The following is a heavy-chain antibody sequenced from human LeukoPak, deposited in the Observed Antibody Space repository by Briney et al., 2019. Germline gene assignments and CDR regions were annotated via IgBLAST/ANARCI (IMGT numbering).Heavy chain of an antibody. J-gene: IGHJ4*02. V-gene: IGHV1-8*01. CDR1: GGTFSSYD. CDR3: ARGRRGYSYGYGIY. CDR2: MNPNSGNT. D-gene: IGHD5-18*01. Sequence: ASVKVSCKASGGTFSSYDINWVRQATGQGLEWMGWMNPNSGNTGYAQKFQGRVTMTRNTSISTAYMELSSLRSEDTAVYYCARGRRGYSYGYGIYWGQGTLVTVSS.